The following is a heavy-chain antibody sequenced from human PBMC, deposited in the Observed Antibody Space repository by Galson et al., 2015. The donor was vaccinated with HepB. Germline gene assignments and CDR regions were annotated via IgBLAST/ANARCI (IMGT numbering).Heavy chain of an antibody. CDR1: GYTFTSYD. V-gene: IGHV1-8*01. Sequence: SVKVSCKASGYTFTSYDINWVRQATGQGLEWMGWMNPNSGNTGYAQKFQGRVTMTRNTSISTAYMELSSLRSEDTAVYYCARGHAATLGGYYYGMDVWGQGTTVTVSS. J-gene: IGHJ6*02. D-gene: IGHD2-15*01. CDR3: ARGHAATLGGYYYGMDV. CDR2: MNPNSGNT.